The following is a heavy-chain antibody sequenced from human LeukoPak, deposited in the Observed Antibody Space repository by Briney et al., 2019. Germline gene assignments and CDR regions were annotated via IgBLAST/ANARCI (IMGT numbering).Heavy chain of an antibody. V-gene: IGHV4-39*07. Sequence: SETLSLTCTVSGGSISSSSYYWGWIRQPPGKGLEWIGEINHSGSTNYNPSLKSRVTISVDTSKNQFSLKLSSVTAADTAVYYCARRKSVHVRIAAAGPYYFDYWGQGTLVTVSS. CDR2: INHSGST. CDR1: GGSISSSSYY. J-gene: IGHJ4*02. CDR3: ARRKSVHVRIAAAGPYYFDY. D-gene: IGHD6-13*01.